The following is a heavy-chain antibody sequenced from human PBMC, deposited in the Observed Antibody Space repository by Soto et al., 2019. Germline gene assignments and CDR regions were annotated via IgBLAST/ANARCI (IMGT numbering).Heavy chain of an antibody. Sequence: TSETLSLPCTVSSGLLSRTIYPLVLIRQPPGKGLEWIGSIFYSGGTYYNPSLKSRGTISVDTSKNQFSLTLTSVTAADTAVYYCATMGTPVTGLYYFDYWGQGTLVTVSS. V-gene: IGHV4-39*01. CDR3: ATMGTPVTGLYYFDY. CDR1: SGLLSRTIYP. CDR2: IFYSGGT. J-gene: IGHJ4*02. D-gene: IGHD4-17*01.